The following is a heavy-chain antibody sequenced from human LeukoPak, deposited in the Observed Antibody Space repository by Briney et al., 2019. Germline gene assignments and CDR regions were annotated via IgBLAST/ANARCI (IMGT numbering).Heavy chain of an antibody. CDR1: GDTFSSYA. Sequence: ASVKVSCKASGDTFSSYAINWARQAPGQGLEWMGGIIPIFGTANYAQKFQDRVTITADESTSTAYMELSSLRSEDTAIYYCASRLYCSNTRCRNFPFAYWGQGTLVTVSS. D-gene: IGHD2-2*01. V-gene: IGHV1-69*13. CDR2: IIPIFGTA. J-gene: IGHJ4*02. CDR3: ASRLYCSNTRCRNFPFAY.